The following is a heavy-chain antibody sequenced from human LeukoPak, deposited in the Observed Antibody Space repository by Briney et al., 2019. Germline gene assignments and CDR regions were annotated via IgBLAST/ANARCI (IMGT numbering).Heavy chain of an antibody. CDR3: ARVLVKRWLQFRHLDY. J-gene: IGHJ4*02. D-gene: IGHD5-24*01. CDR2: INHSGST. V-gene: IGHV4-34*01. Sequence: SETLSLTCAVYGGSFSGYYWSWIRQPPGKGLEWIGEINHSGSTNYNPSLKSRVTISVDTSKNQFSLKLSSVTAADTAVYYCARVLVKRWLQFRHLDYWGQGTLVTVSS. CDR1: GGSFSGYY.